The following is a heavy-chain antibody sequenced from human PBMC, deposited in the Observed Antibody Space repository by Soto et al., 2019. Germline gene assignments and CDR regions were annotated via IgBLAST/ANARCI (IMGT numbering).Heavy chain of an antibody. J-gene: IGHJ4*02. D-gene: IGHD2-2*01. CDR2: ISGSGGST. CDR1: GVTFCSYA. V-gene: IGHV3-23*01. CDR3: AYLLLGYCSSTSCFDY. Sequence: GESLKISCAASGVTFCSYALSWVRPAPGKGVGGGSAISGSGGSTYYADSVKGRFTISRDNSKNTLYLQMNSLRAEDTAVYYCAYLLLGYCSSTSCFDYWGQGTLVTVSS.